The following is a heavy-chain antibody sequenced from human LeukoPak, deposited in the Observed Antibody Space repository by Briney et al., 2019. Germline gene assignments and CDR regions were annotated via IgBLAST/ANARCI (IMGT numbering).Heavy chain of an antibody. D-gene: IGHD3-9*01. V-gene: IGHV4-39*01. Sequence: SETLTLTCTVSGGSISSSSYYWGWIRQPPGKGLEWIGSIYYSGSTDYNPSLNSRVTISVETSKNQFSLKLSSVTASDTAVYYCARRKLRYFDWVFDPWGQGTLVTVSS. CDR1: GGSISSSSYY. J-gene: IGHJ5*02. CDR3: ARRKLRYFDWVFDP. CDR2: IYYSGST.